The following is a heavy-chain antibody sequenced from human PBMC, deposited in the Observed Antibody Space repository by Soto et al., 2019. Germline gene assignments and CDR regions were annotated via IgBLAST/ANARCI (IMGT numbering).Heavy chain of an antibody. D-gene: IGHD3-22*01. Sequence: ASVKVSCKVSGYTLTELSMHWVRQAPGKGLEWMGGFDPEDGETIYAQKFQGRVTMTEDTSTDTAYMELSSLRSEDTAVYYCATTIYYDSSGDYSFDYWGQGTLVTVSS. CDR3: ATTIYYDSSGDYSFDY. CDR2: FDPEDGET. CDR1: GYTLTELS. J-gene: IGHJ4*02. V-gene: IGHV1-24*01.